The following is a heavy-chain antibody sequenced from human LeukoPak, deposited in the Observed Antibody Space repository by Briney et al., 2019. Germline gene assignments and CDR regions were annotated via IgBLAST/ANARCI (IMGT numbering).Heavy chain of an antibody. CDR3: ARGRDIVVVVAAYYFDY. D-gene: IGHD2-15*01. CDR1: GGSISSYY. J-gene: IGHJ4*02. CDR2: IYYSGST. Sequence: PSETLSLTCTVSGGSISSYYWSWIRQPPGKGLEWIGYIYYSGSTNYNPSLKSRVTISVDTSKNQFSLKLSSVTAADTAVYYCARGRDIVVVVAAYYFDYWGQGTLVTVSS. V-gene: IGHV4-59*08.